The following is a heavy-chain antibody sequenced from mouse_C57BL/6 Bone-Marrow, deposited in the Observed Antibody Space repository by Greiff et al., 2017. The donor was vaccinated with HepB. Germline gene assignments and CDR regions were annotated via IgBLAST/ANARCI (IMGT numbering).Heavy chain of an antibody. CDR3: TRQGTTEEGFAY. D-gene: IGHD1-1*01. Sequence: EVHLVESGGGLVQPGGSMKLSCAASGFTFSDAWMDWVRQSPEKGLEWVAEIRNKANNHATYYAESVKGRFTISRDDSKSSVYLQMNSLRAEDTGIYYCTRQGTTEEGFAYWGQGTLVTVSA. CDR2: IRNKANNHAT. V-gene: IGHV6-6*01. CDR1: GFTFSDAW. J-gene: IGHJ3*01.